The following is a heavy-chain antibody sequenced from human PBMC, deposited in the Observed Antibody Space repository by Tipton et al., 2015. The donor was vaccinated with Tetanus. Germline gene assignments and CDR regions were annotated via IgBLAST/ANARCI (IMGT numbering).Heavy chain of an antibody. CDR1: GGSINNYY. CDR3: ARGGSYSYGPRGFDL. J-gene: IGHJ2*01. D-gene: IGHD5-18*01. CDR2: INHSGST. Sequence: LRLSCTVSGGSINNYYWSWIRQSPGKGLEWIGEINHSGSTTYGPSFKSRVTISVDTPKNQFSLKLTSLTVADTAVYYCARGGSYSYGPRGFDLWGRGTLVTVSS. V-gene: IGHV4-34*01.